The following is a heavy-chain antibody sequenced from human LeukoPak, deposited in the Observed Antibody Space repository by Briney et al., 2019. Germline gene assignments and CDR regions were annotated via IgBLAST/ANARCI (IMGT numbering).Heavy chain of an antibody. V-gene: IGHV1-2*06. CDR2: INPNNGGT. CDR1: GYTSTGYY. D-gene: IGHD3-22*01. Sequence: ASVKVSCKASGYTSTGYYIHWVRQAPGQGPEWMGRINPNNGGTNYAQKFQGRVTMTRDMSMSTAYMELSRLRSDDTAVYYCAGEDNSSGYRPFDIWGQGTMVTVPS. J-gene: IGHJ3*02. CDR3: AGEDNSSGYRPFDI.